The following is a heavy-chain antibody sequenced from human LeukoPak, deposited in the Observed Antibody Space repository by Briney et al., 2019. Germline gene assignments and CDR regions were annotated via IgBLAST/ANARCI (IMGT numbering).Heavy chain of an antibody. CDR2: IYYSGTT. D-gene: IGHD3-9*01. CDR1: GGSINSHSHH. CDR3: ARRGDILTDYAFDF. J-gene: IGHJ4*02. V-gene: IGHV4-39*02. Sequence: SETLSLTCTVAGGSINSHSHHWGWIRQPPGKGLEWIGSIYYSGTTSYNPSLESRVTISVDTSKNHFSLKATSVTAADTAVYYCARRGDILTDYAFDFWGQGILVTVSS.